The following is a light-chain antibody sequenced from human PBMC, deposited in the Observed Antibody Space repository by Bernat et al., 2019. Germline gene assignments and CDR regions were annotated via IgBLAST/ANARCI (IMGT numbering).Light chain of an antibody. J-gene: IGLJ1*01. V-gene: IGLV2-8*01. Sequence: QSALTQPPSASGSPGQSVTISCTGTSSDVGGYKYVSWYQRHPGKAPKLMIYEVSKRPSGVPDRFSGSKSGNTASLTVSGLQAEDEADYYCISYAGNNICVFGTGTKVTVL. CDR3: ISYAGNNICV. CDR1: SSDVGGYKY. CDR2: EVS.